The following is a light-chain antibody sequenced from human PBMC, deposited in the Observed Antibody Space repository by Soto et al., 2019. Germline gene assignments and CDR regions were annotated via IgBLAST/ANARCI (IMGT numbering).Light chain of an antibody. CDR3: AAWDDSLNGPGVV. J-gene: IGLJ2*01. Sequence: QSVLTQPPSASGTPGQRVSISCCGSSSNIGSNTVNWYQQLPGTAPKLLIYSNNQRPSGVPDRFSGSKSGTSASLAISGLQSEDEADYYCAAWDDSLNGPGVVFGGGTQLTVL. V-gene: IGLV1-44*01. CDR1: SSNIGSNT. CDR2: SNN.